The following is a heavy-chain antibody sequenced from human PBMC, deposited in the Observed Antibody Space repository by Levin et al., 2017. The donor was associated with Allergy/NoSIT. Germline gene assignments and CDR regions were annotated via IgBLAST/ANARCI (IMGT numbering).Heavy chain of an antibody. CDR2: ISGSGGST. V-gene: IGHV3-23*01. CDR1: GFTFSSYA. CDR3: AKRTYGDYVRYFDY. D-gene: IGHD4-17*01. Sequence: SCAASGFTFSSYAMSWVRQAPGKGLEWVSAISGSGGSTYYADSVKGRFTISRDNSKNTLYLQMNSLRAEDTAVYYCAKRTYGDYVRYFDYWGQGTLVTVSS. J-gene: IGHJ4*02.